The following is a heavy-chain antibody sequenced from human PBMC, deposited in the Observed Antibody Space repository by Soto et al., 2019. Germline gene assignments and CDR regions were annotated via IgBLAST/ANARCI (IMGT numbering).Heavy chain of an antibody. CDR2: IIPIFVTA. D-gene: IGHD6-6*01. CDR1: GGTFSSYA. CDR3: AREKGEQRVERYFDY. V-gene: IGHV1-69*12. J-gene: IGHJ4*02. Sequence: VPLVQSGAEVKKPGSSVKVSCKASGGTFSSYAISWVRKAPGQGLEWMGGIIPIFVTANYAQKFQGRVTITADESTSPAYMELRSLRAEDTAVYYGAREKGEQRVERYFDYLGQGTLVTVSS.